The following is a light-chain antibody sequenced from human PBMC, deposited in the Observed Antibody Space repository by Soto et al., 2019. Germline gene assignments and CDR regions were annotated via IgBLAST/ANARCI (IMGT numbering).Light chain of an antibody. Sequence: QSVLTQPASVSGSPGQSITISCTGTSSDVGGYNYVSWYQQHPGKAPKLMIYDVSNRPSGVSNRFSGSKSGNTASLTISGLQAEDEADYYCSSYTSSSPRVVFGGGNKLTVL. CDR3: SSYTSSSPRVV. V-gene: IGLV2-14*01. CDR2: DVS. J-gene: IGLJ2*01. CDR1: SSDVGGYNY.